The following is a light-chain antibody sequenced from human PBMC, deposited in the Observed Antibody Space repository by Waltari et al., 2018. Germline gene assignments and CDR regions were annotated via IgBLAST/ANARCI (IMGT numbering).Light chain of an antibody. J-gene: IGLJ2*01. CDR1: SSDLGPSYL. V-gene: IGLV2-14*01. CDR2: KIR. CDR3: TSYTYSDTLA. Sequence: QSALTQPASVSASPGHSITISCTGPSSDLGPSYLFPRYQQPPRKAPTLIIYKIRYLPPGVSNRFSGSKSGNTASLTISGLRGEDEADYYCTSYTYSDTLAFGGGTKLTVL.